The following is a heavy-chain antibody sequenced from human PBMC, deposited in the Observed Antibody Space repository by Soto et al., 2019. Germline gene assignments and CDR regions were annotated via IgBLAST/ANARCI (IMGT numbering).Heavy chain of an antibody. CDR3: AREGGAAPGARREWYLDL. Sequence: QVHLVQSGAEVKKPGASVTVSCKTSGYTLTDYYMHWVRQAPGQGLEWMAWIYPHTGDTGIAERFQGRVTMTRDTSTNTAHMGLTSLTSDDTAIYYCAREGGAAPGARREWYLDLWGRGSLVTVSS. D-gene: IGHD6-25*01. CDR1: GYTLTDYY. J-gene: IGHJ2*01. V-gene: IGHV1-2*02. CDR2: IYPHTGDT.